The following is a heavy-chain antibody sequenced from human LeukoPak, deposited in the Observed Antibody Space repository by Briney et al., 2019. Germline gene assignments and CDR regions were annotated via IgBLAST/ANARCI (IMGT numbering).Heavy chain of an antibody. Sequence: PSETLSLTCTVSGASISSYYWSWIRQPPGKGLQWIAYIHYSGSANYNPSYKSRVTITVDTYKNKFSLKLSSVTAADTAVYYCARHDYGATRDYWGQGNLVTASS. CDR3: ARHDYGATRDY. CDR2: IHYSGSA. V-gene: IGHV4-59*01. CDR1: GASISSYY. D-gene: IGHD4-17*01. J-gene: IGHJ4*02.